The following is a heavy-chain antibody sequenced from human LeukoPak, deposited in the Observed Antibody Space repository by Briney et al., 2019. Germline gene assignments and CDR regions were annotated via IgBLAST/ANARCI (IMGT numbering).Heavy chain of an antibody. CDR1: GFTFSSYA. J-gene: IGHJ4*02. D-gene: IGHD6-6*01. Sequence: PGGSLRLSCAASGFTFSSYAMSWVCQAPGKGLEWVSYVSSSSSTIYYADSVKGRFTISRDNAKNSLYLQMNSLRDEDTAVYYCARGQSREISSIAANWGQGTLATVSS. CDR3: ARGQSREISSIAAN. CDR2: VSSSSSTI. V-gene: IGHV3-48*02.